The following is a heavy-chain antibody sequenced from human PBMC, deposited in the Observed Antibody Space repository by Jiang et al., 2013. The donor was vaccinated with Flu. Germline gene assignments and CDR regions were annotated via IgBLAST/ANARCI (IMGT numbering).Heavy chain of an antibody. J-gene: IGHJ4*02. CDR2: INPSGGST. V-gene: IGHV1-46*01. Sequence: SGAEVKKPGASVKVSCKASGYTFTSYYMHWVRQAPGQGLEWMGIINPSGGSTSYAQKFQGRVTMTRDTSTSTVYMELSSLRSEDTAVYYCARGNGYNPIGGDYFDYWGQGTLVTVSS. CDR3: ARGNGYNPIGGDYFDY. CDR1: GYTFTSYY. D-gene: IGHD5-24*01.